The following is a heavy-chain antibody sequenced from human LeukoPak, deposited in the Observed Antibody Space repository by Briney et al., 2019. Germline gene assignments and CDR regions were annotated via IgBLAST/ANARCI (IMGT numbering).Heavy chain of an antibody. CDR1: GFTFSSYS. J-gene: IGHJ2*01. V-gene: IGHV3-49*03. CDR3: TRFAMIPWRYFDL. Sequence: GGSLRLSCAASGFTFSSYSMSWFRQAPGKGLEWVGFIRSKAYGGTTEYAASVKGRFTFSRDDSKSIAYLQMNSLKTEDTAVYYCTRFAMIPWRYFDLWGRGTLVTVSS. CDR2: IRSKAYGGTT. D-gene: IGHD3-22*01.